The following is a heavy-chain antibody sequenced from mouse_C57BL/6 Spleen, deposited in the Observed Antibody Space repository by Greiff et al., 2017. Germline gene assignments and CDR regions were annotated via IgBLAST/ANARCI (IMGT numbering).Heavy chain of an antibody. V-gene: IGHV5-4*01. J-gene: IGHJ2*01. CDR1: GFTFSSYA. Sequence: EVQRVESGGGLVKPGGSLKLSCAASGFTFSSYAMSWVRQTPEKRLEWVATISDGGSYTYYPDNVKGRFTISRDNAKNNLYLQMSHLKSEDTAMYYCARIRFHFDYWGQGTTLTVSS. CDR2: ISDGGSYT. CDR3: ARIRFHFDY. D-gene: IGHD1-1*01.